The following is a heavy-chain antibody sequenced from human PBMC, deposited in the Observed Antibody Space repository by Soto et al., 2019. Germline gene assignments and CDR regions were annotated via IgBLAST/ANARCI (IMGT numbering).Heavy chain of an antibody. CDR2: TYHRSKWYN. J-gene: IGHJ4*02. V-gene: IGHV6-1*01. Sequence: SQTLSLTCAISEDSVSSNSAIWNWIRQSPSRGLEWLGRTYHRSKWYNNYAESVKGRITINPDTSKNQFSLQLNSVTPEDTAVYYCSTWHFDYWGQGTLVTVSS. CDR1: EDSVSSNSAI. CDR3: STWHFDY.